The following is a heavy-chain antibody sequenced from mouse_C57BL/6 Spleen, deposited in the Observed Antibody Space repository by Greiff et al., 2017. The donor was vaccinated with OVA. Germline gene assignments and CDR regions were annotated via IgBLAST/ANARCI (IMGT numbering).Heavy chain of an antibody. CDR1: GFSLTSYG. D-gene: IGHD2-3*01. CDR2: IWSGGST. Sequence: VKLMESGPGLVQPSQSLSITCTVSGFSLTSYGVHWVRQSPGKGLEWLGVIWSGGSTDYNAAFISRLSISKDNSKCQVFFKMNSLQADDTAIYYCASYDGYYVGFAYWGQGTLVTVSA. CDR3: ASYDGYYVGFAY. V-gene: IGHV2-2*01. J-gene: IGHJ3*01.